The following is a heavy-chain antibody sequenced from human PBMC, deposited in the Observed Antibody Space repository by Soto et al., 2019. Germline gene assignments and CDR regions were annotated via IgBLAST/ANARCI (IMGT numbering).Heavy chain of an antibody. V-gene: IGHV1-58*01. CDR1: GFTFTSSA. CDR3: AAAHYDSSGYWLRPFDY. CDR2: IVVGSGNT. Sequence: ASVQVCCKASGFTFTSSAVQWVRQALGQRLEWIGWIVVGSGNTNYAQKFQERVTITRDMSTSTAYMELSSLRSEDTAVYYCAAAHYDSSGYWLRPFDYWGQGTLVTVSS. D-gene: IGHD3-22*01. J-gene: IGHJ4*02.